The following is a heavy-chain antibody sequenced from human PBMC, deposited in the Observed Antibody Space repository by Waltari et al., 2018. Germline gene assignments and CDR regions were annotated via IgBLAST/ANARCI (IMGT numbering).Heavy chain of an antibody. CDR3: ATDGDGDCSLCLAQ. V-gene: IGHV3-53*01. Sequence: EVQLVESGGGVIQPGGSLRLSCAASGFIVSTNYMSWGRQAPGKGLGGVSVIYNDGTKFYADSVEGRFTVSRDNSKNMVHLQMDSLRAEDTAVYYCATDGDGDCSLCLAQWGQGTLVTVSS. CDR1: GFIVSTNY. CDR2: IYNDGTK. D-gene: IGHD2-21*02. J-gene: IGHJ4*02.